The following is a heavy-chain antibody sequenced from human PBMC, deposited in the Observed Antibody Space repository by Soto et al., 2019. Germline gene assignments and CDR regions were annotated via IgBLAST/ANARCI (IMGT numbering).Heavy chain of an antibody. J-gene: IGHJ3*02. D-gene: IGHD5-12*01. Sequence: GASVKVSCKASGHTFSNYDINWVRQATGQGLEWMGWLNPNTDKTGSAQKFQGRVTMTRNTSISTAYLELSGLRSDDTAVYYCARGIKGLPPSAFDIWGQGTRVTVSS. CDR3: ARGIKGLPPSAFDI. CDR1: GHTFSNYD. CDR2: LNPNTDKT. V-gene: IGHV1-8*01.